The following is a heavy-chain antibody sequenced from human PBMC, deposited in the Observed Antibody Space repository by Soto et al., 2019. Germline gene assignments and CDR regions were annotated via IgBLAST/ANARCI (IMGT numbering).Heavy chain of an antibody. CDR1: GYSYTRNG. D-gene: IGHD3-10*01. CDR2: MNPYSGNT. Sequence: SVKVTCKDSGYSYTRNGSGWARQAPGQGLEWMGWMNPYSGNTGYAQRFQGRVTMTRNTSISTAYMELSSLRSEDTAVYYCARGINYYDSGDDAFDIWGQGTVVTVSS. V-gene: IGHV1-8*01. J-gene: IGHJ3*02. CDR3: ARGINYYDSGDDAFDI.